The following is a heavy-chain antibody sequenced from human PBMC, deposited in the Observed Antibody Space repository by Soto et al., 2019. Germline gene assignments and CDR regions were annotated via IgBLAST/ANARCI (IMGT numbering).Heavy chain of an antibody. CDR1: GGSISSYY. CDR3: ARSAYDSSGYFSYYFDY. J-gene: IGHJ4*02. Sequence: QVQLQESGPGLVKPSETLSLTCTVSGGSISSYYWSWIRQPPGKGLEWIGYIYYSGSTNYNPSLKRRVTISVXXSXNXXSLKLSSVTAADTAVYYCARSAYDSSGYFSYYFDYWGQGTLVTVSS. V-gene: IGHV4-59*01. D-gene: IGHD3-22*01. CDR2: IYYSGST.